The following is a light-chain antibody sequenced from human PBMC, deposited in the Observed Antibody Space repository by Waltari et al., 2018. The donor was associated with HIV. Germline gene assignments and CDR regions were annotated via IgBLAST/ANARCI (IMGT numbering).Light chain of an antibody. V-gene: IGKV1-5*03. Sequence: DIQVTQSHSSLSASVGDRVVISCRASQNIDRALAWYQQNPGKAPTLLIFKASTLHSGVPSRFSGSGSGTDFTLTIVSLQPDDFATYYCQQYNSSEGTFGQGTRVDVK. CDR2: KAS. CDR1: QNIDRA. CDR3: QQYNSSEGT. J-gene: IGKJ1*01.